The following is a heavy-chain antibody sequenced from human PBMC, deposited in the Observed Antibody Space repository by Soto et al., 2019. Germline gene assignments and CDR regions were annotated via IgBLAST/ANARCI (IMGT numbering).Heavy chain of an antibody. CDR2: IRSKTYGGTT. CDR1: GFTFGYYA. Sequence: GSLRLSCTTSGFTFGYYAMSWFRQAPGKGLEWIGYIRSKTYGGTTEYAASVKGRFTISRDDSKRVAHLQMNSLESEDTAVYYCARRKYLDYWGQGT. J-gene: IGHJ4*02. V-gene: IGHV3-49*03. CDR3: ARRKYLDY.